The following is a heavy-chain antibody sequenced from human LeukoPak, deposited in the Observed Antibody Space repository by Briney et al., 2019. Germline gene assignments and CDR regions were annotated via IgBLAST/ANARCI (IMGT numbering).Heavy chain of an antibody. Sequence: GGSLRLSCAASGFTFSSYAMSWVRQAPGKGLEWVSAISGSGGSTYYADSVKGRFAISRDNSKNTLYLQMNSLRAEDTAVYYCATSGSYGVTEYFQHWGQGTLVTVSS. CDR3: ATSGSYGVTEYFQH. CDR1: GFTFSSYA. J-gene: IGHJ1*01. CDR2: ISGSGGST. V-gene: IGHV3-23*01. D-gene: IGHD1-26*01.